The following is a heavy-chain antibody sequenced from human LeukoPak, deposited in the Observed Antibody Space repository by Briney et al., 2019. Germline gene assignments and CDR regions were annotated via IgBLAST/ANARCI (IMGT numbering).Heavy chain of an antibody. CDR2: IWYDGSNK. D-gene: IGHD1-26*01. CDR1: GFSFSNYG. Sequence: GGSLGLSCAASGFSFSNYGMHWVRQAPGKGLEWVAVIWYDGSNKYYADSVKGRFTISRDNSKNTLYLQINSLRAEDTAVYYCAKERAASIEGYFEHWGQRSLVAVSS. J-gene: IGHJ4*02. CDR3: AKERAASIEGYFEH. V-gene: IGHV3-33*06.